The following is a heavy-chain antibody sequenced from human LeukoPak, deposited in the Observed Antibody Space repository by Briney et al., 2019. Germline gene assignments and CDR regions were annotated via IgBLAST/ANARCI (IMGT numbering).Heavy chain of an antibody. D-gene: IGHD3-22*01. Sequence: SETLSLTCTVSGGSISSYYWRWIRQPPGKGLEWIGYIYYSGSTNYNPSLKSRVTISVDTSKNQFSLKLSSVTAADTAVYYCARGRRIWGDYYDSSGYYLFDYWGQETLVTVSS. V-gene: IGHV4-59*01. J-gene: IGHJ4*02. CDR3: ARGRRIWGDYYDSSGYYLFDY. CDR1: GGSISSYY. CDR2: IYYSGST.